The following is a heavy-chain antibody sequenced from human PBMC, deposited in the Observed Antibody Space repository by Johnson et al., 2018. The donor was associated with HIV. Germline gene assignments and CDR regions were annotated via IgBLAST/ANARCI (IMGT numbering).Heavy chain of an antibody. CDR2: IYSGGST. V-gene: IGHV3-66*01. D-gene: IGHD2-2*02. J-gene: IGHJ3*02. Sequence: VQLVESGGGLVQPGGSLRLSCAASGFTVSSNYMSWVRQAPGKGLEWVSVIYSGGSTYYADSVKGRFTISRDNSKNTLYLQMNSLRAEDTAVYYCAVGKYCSSTSCYMEDAFDSWGQGTMVTVSS. CDR1: GFTVSSNY. CDR3: AVGKYCSSTSCYMEDAFDS.